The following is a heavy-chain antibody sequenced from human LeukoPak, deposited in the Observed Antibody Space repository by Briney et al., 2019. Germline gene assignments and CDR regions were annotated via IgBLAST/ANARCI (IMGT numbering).Heavy chain of an antibody. Sequence: GESLKISCKGSGYSFTSYWISWVRQMPGKGLEWMGRIDPSDSYTNYSPSFQGHVTISADKSINTAYLQWSSLKASDTAMYYCARHLLRYFDWFHYGMDVWGKGTTVTVSS. CDR2: IDPSDSYT. CDR3: ARHLLRYFDWFHYGMDV. V-gene: IGHV5-10-1*01. CDR1: GYSFTSYW. J-gene: IGHJ6*04. D-gene: IGHD3-9*01.